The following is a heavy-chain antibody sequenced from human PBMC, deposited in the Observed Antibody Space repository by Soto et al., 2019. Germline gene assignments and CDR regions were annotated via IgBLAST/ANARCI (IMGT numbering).Heavy chain of an antibody. CDR1: NGYINSGGFY. CDR2: IFHSGST. CDR3: ARGGIAGHWFDP. D-gene: IGHD6-13*01. V-gene: IGHV4-31*03. J-gene: IGHJ5*02. Sequence: QVQLQESGPGLLKPSQTLSLTCNVSNGYINSGGFYWSWIRQHPGKGLEWIGYIFHSGSTLYNPSPHSRVSLSAATSKNHLSLTLRSVTVADTAVYYCARGGIAGHWFDPWGQGILVTVSS.